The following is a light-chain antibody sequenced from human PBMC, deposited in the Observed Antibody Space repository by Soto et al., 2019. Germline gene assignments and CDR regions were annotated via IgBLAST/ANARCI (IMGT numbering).Light chain of an antibody. V-gene: IGLV2-23*01. CDR3: CSYAGTNTFV. Sequence: QSALTQPASVSGSPGQSITISCTGTSSDVGNYNLVSWYQQHPGEAPKLMIYEASKRPSGVSYRFSGSKSGNTASLTISGLQAEDEADYYCCSYAGTNTFVFGTGTKVTVL. CDR1: SSDVGNYNL. J-gene: IGLJ1*01. CDR2: EAS.